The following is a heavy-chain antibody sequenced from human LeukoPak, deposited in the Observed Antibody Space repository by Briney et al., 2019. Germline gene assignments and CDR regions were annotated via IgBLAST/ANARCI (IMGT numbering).Heavy chain of an antibody. CDR1: GYTFTSYG. J-gene: IGHJ5*02. D-gene: IGHD3-22*01. V-gene: IGHV1-2*04. Sequence: ASVKVSCKASGYTFTSYGISWVRQAPGQGLEWMGWINPNSGGTTYAQKFQGWVTMTRDTSISTAYMELSRLRSDDTAVYYCARAHYDSSGYSYNWFDPWGQGTLVTVSS. CDR2: INPNSGGT. CDR3: ARAHYDSSGYSYNWFDP.